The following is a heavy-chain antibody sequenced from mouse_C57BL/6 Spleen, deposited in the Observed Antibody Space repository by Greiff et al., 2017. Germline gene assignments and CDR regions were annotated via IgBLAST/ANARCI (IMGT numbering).Heavy chain of an antibody. CDR2: IYIGNGYT. CDR1: GYTFTSYG. J-gene: IGHJ3*01. Sequence: EVQLQQSGAELVRPGSSVKMSCKTSGYTFTSYGINWVKQRPGQGLEWIGNIYIGNGYTGYNEKFKGKATLTSDTSSSTAYMQRSSLTAEDSAIYFFARDVSSSWFAYWGQGTLVTVSA. V-gene: IGHV1-58*01. D-gene: IGHD1-1*01. CDR3: ARDVSSSWFAY.